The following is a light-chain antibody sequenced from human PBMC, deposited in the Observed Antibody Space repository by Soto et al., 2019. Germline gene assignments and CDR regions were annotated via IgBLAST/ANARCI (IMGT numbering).Light chain of an antibody. V-gene: IGLV1-47*01. Sequence: QSVLTQPPSASGTPRQRVTISCSGSSSNIGTNYVYWYQQLPGTAPKLLIYRNNQRPSGVPDRFSGSKSGTSASLAISGLRSEDEADYYCAAWDDRLRGLYVFGIGTKLTVL. CDR2: RNN. J-gene: IGLJ1*01. CDR1: SSNIGTNY. CDR3: AAWDDRLRGLYV.